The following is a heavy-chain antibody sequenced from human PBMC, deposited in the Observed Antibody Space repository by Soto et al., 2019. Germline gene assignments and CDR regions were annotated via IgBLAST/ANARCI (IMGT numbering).Heavy chain of an antibody. D-gene: IGHD1-26*01. J-gene: IGHJ1*01. V-gene: IGHV1-18*04. CDR1: GYTFTSYG. CDR3: ARDWGGSYPTSPDEYFQH. Sequence: QVQLVQSGAEVKKPGASVKVSCKASGYTFTSYGISWVRQAPGQGLEWMGWISAYNGNTNYAQKLQGRVTMTTDTSTSTAYMELRGLRSDDTAVYYCARDWGGSYPTSPDEYFQHWGQGTLVTVSS. CDR2: ISAYNGNT.